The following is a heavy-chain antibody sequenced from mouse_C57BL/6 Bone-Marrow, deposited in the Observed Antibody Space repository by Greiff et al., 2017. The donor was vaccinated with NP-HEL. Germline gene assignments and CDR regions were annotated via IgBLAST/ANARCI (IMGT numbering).Heavy chain of an antibody. J-gene: IGHJ4*01. D-gene: IGHD1-1*01. CDR2: IHPNSGST. CDR1: GYTFTSYW. Sequence: QVQLQQPGAELVKPGASVKLSCKASGYTFTSYWMHWVKQRPGQGLEWIGMIHPNSGSTNYTEKFKSKATLTVDKSSSTAYMQLSSLTSEDSAVYYCARYYYGSRASYAMDYWGQGTSVTVSS. V-gene: IGHV1-64*01. CDR3: ARYYYGSRASYAMDY.